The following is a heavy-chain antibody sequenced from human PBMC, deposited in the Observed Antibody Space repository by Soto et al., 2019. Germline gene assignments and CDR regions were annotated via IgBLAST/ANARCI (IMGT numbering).Heavy chain of an antibody. J-gene: IGHJ5*02. D-gene: IGHD3-3*02. Sequence: SETLSLTCTVSGGSISSYYWSWIRQPPGKGLEWIGYIYYSGSTNYNPSLKSRVTISVDTSKNQFSLKLSSVTAADTAVYYCASPKIAFYNWFDPWGQGTLVTVS. CDR1: GGSISSYY. CDR3: ASPKIAFYNWFDP. CDR2: IYYSGST. V-gene: IGHV4-59*08.